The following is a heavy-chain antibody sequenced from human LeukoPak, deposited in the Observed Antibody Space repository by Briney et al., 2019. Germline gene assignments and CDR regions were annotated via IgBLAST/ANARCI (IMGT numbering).Heavy chain of an antibody. J-gene: IGHJ4*02. Sequence: SQTLSLTCAISGDSVSTNGEAWNWHGQSPSRGLEWLGRTYYTSKGYTDYAVSVKSRITINADTSKNQSSLHLNSVTPDDTAVYYCARLYTYGSVDYWGQGTLVTVSS. CDR2: TYYTSKGYT. D-gene: IGHD3-10*01. V-gene: IGHV6-1*01. CDR3: ARLYTYGSVDY. CDR1: GDSVSTNGEA.